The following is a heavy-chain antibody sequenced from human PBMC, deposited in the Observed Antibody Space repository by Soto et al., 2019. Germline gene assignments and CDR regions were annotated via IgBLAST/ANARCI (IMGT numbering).Heavy chain of an antibody. D-gene: IGHD6-19*01. CDR1: GYTFTSYY. V-gene: IGHV1-46*01. Sequence: ASVKVSCKASGYTFTSYYMHWVRQAPGQGLEWMGIINPSGGSTSYAQKFQGRVTMTRDTSTSTVYMELSSLRSEDTAVYYCARVKVGTAVAGKGYLDYWGQGTLVTVSS. J-gene: IGHJ4*02. CDR2: INPSGGST. CDR3: ARVKVGTAVAGKGYLDY.